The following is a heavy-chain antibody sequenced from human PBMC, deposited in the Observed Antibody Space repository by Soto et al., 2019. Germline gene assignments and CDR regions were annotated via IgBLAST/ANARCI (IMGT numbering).Heavy chain of an antibody. J-gene: IGHJ6*03. D-gene: IGHD6-6*01. CDR2: IYYSGST. CDR3: ARGDSSSSVYYYYYYMDV. CDR1: GGSISSYY. Sequence: SETLSLTCTVSGGSISSYYWSWIRQPPGKGLEWIGYIYYSGSTNYNPSLKSRVTISVDTSKNQFSLKLSSVTAADTAVYYCARGDSSSSVYYYYYYMDVWGKGTTVTVSS. V-gene: IGHV4-59*01.